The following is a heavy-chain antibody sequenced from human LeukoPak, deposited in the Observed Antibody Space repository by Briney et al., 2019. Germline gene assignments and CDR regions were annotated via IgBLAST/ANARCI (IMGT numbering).Heavy chain of an antibody. CDR3: ARFPGGAEYRHYYYMDV. V-gene: IGHV4-59*01. Sequence: SETLSLTCTVSGGSISSYFWSWIRQPPGKGLECIAYIYYSDSTNYKPSLKSRVTVSVDTSKNQFSLKLSSVTAADTAVYYCARFPGGAEYRHYYYMDVWGTGTTVTVSS. CDR1: GGSISSYF. J-gene: IGHJ6*03. CDR2: IYYSDST. D-gene: IGHD1-14*01.